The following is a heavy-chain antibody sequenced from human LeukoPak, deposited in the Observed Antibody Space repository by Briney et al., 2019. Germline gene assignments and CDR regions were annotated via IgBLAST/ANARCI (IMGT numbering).Heavy chain of an antibody. D-gene: IGHD1-26*01. CDR2: ISYDGSNK. Sequence: GGSLRLSCAASGFTFSSYGMHWVRQAPGKGLEWVAVISYDGSNKYYADSVKGRFTISRDNSKNTLYLQMNSLRAEDTAVYYCARMGSGSYPDYWGQGTLVTVSS. CDR3: ARMGSGSYPDY. CDR1: GFTFSSYG. J-gene: IGHJ4*02. V-gene: IGHV3-30*03.